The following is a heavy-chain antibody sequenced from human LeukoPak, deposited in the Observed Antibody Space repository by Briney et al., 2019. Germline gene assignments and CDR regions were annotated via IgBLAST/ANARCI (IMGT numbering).Heavy chain of an antibody. V-gene: IGHV3-21*01. CDR3: ARESWDIVVVPAALDY. CDR1: GFTFSSYS. Sequence: VGSLRLSCAASGFTFSSYSMNWVRQAPGKGLEWVSSISSSSSYIYYADSVKGRFTISRDNAKNSLYLQMNSLRAEDTAVYYCARESWDIVVVPAALDYWGQGTLVTVSS. D-gene: IGHD2-2*01. J-gene: IGHJ4*02. CDR2: ISSSSSYI.